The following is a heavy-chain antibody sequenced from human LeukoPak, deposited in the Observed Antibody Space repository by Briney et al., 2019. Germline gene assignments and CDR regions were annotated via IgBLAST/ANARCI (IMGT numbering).Heavy chain of an antibody. V-gene: IGHV3-48*03. CDR3: ARDFYGSVGY. J-gene: IGHJ4*02. CDR2: ISSSGSTI. D-gene: IGHD2-15*01. Sequence: PGGSLRLSCVGSGFTFSSYEMNWVCQAPGKGLEWVSYISSSGSTIYYADFVKGRFTISRDNAKNSLYLQMNSLRAEDTAVYYCARDFYGSVGYWGQGTLVTVSS. CDR1: GFTFSSYE.